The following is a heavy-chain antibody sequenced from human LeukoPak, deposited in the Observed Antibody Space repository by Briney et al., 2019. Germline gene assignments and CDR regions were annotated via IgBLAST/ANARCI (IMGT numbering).Heavy chain of an antibody. V-gene: IGHV3-7*01. CDR1: GFTFSSYW. Sequence: GGSLRLSCAASGFTFSSYWMDWVRQVSGKGLEWVANIKQDGIEKYFVGSVKGRFAISRDNAKNSLYLQTNSLRVEDTAVYYCAREGMVRGVPDAFDLWGQGTMVTVSS. CDR3: AREGMVRGVPDAFDL. D-gene: IGHD3-10*01. J-gene: IGHJ3*01. CDR2: IKQDGIEK.